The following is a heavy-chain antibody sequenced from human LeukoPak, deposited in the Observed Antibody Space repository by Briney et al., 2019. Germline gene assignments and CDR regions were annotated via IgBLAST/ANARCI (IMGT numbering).Heavy chain of an antibody. CDR2: IYYSGST. CDR3: ARLPGNSSSWYWFDP. CDR1: GGSISSYY. Sequence: SETLSLTCTVSGGSISSYYWSWIRQPPGKGLEWIGYIYYSGSTNYNPSLKSRVTISVDTSKNQFSLKLSSVTAADTAVYYCARLPGNSSSWYWFDPWGQGTLVTVSS. J-gene: IGHJ5*02. D-gene: IGHD6-13*01. V-gene: IGHV4-59*08.